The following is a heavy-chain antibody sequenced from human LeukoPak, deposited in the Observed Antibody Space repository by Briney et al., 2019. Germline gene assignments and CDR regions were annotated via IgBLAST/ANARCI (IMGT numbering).Heavy chain of an antibody. Sequence: PSETLSLTCTVSGGSISSYYWSWIRQPPGKGLEWIGYIYYSGSTNYNPSLKSRVTISVDTSKNQFSLKLSSVTAADTAVYFCARAYSYGHHYFDYWGQGTLVTVSS. V-gene: IGHV4-59*01. J-gene: IGHJ4*02. CDR1: GGSISSYY. CDR2: IYYSGST. CDR3: ARAYSYGHHYFDY. D-gene: IGHD5-18*01.